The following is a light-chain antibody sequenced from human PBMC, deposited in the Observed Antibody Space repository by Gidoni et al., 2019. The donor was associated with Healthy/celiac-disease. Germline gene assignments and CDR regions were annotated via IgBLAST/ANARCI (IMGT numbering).Light chain of an antibody. CDR2: WAS. CDR1: QSVLYSSNNKTY. J-gene: IGKJ4*01. CDR3: QQQYSTHPVT. Sequence: DIVLTQSPDSLAVSLGERATINCKSSQSVLYSSNNKTYLAWYQQKPGQPPKQLIYWASTREAGVPERWSGSGGGTDDTITTSSRQEEDEVGYYWQQQYSTHPVTFGGGTKVEIK. V-gene: IGKV4-1*01.